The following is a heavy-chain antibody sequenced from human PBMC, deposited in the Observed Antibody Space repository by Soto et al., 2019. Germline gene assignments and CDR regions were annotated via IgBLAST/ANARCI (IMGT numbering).Heavy chain of an antibody. J-gene: IGHJ3*02. CDR3: ARDWGRFCSTTNCPDAFDI. CDR1: GFTFSDYS. Sequence: EVQVVESGGGLVKPGGSLRLSCAASGFTFSDYSMNWVRQAPGRGLEWVSSISSSSSYIYYGDSMKGQFTVSRDNANNSLYLQMNSLRAEDTAVYYCARDWGRFCSTTNCPDAFDIWGQGTMVTVSS. CDR2: ISSSSSYI. D-gene: IGHD2-2*01. V-gene: IGHV3-21*06.